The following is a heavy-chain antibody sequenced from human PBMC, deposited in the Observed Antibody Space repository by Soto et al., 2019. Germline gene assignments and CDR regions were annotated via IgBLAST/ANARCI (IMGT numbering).Heavy chain of an antibody. CDR1: GFSFSTYG. J-gene: IGHJ4*02. V-gene: IGHV3-23*01. D-gene: IGHD6-19*01. CDR2: LKNGGT. Sequence: EVQLLESGGGLVQPGGSLRLSCAASGFSFSTYGMNWVRQAPGKGLEGVSSLKNGGTYYADSVKGRFTISRDNSKNTLSLQMNSLTVEDTATYFCATLVAVAGPGWGRAFDHWGQGTLVAVSS. CDR3: ATLVAVAGPGWGRAFDH.